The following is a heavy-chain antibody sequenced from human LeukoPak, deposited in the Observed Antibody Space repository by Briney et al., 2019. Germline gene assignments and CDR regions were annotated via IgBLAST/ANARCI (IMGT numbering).Heavy chain of an antibody. CDR2: IYYSGDT. D-gene: IGHD3-22*01. V-gene: IGHV4-39*01. CDR3: ARQAAPPADYDSSGYYYIPWYFDY. J-gene: IGHJ4*02. CDR1: GGSISSSSHY. Sequence: SETLSLTCTVSGGSISSSSHYWGWIRQPPGKGLEWIGSIYYSGDTYYNPSLKSRVTTSVDTSKSQFSLRLSSVTAADTAVYYCARQAAPPADYDSSGYYYIPWYFDYWGQGTLVTVSS.